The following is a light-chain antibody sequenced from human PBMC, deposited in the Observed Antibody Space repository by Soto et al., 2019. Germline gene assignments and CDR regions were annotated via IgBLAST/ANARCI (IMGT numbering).Light chain of an antibody. V-gene: IGKV1-39*01. CDR1: QTISRN. Sequence: IQLNQSQSSLSAVVGDRVTIPYRASQTISRNLNWYQQKPGKAPKLLIYAASSLQSGVPSRFSGSGSGTDFTLAISSLQPEDFATYYRQQSDSIPMTFGQGTRLEIK. J-gene: IGKJ5*01. CDR3: QQSDSIPMT. CDR2: AAS.